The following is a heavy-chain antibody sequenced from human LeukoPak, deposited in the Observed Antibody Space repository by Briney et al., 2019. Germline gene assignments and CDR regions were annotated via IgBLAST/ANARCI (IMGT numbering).Heavy chain of an antibody. CDR1: GYTFTSYG. Sequence: ASVKVSCTGSGYTFTSYGISWVRQAPGQGLEWMGWISVYNGNTNYAQKLQDRVTMTTDTSTNTAHMELRSLRSDDTAVYYCARDYKLRTINGDFDYWGQGTLVTVSS. D-gene: IGHD4-17*01. CDR2: ISVYNGNT. J-gene: IGHJ4*02. V-gene: IGHV1-18*01. CDR3: ARDYKLRTINGDFDY.